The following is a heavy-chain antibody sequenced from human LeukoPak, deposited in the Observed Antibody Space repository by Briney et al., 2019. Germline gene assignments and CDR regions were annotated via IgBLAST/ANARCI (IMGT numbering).Heavy chain of an antibody. D-gene: IGHD3-22*01. CDR3: ARQHYYDSSGYSHFDY. V-gene: IGHV3-23*01. Sequence: PGGSLRLSCAASGFTFSSYAMSWVRQAPGKGLEWVSAISGSGGSTYYADSVKGRFTISRDNSKNSLYLQMNRLRAEDTAVYYCARQHYYDSSGYSHFDYWGQGTLVTVSS. CDR2: ISGSGGST. CDR1: GFTFSSYA. J-gene: IGHJ4*02.